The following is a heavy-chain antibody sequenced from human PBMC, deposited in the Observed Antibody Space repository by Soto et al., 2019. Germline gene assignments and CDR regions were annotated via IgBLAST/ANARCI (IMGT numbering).Heavy chain of an antibody. CDR1: GYSFSNYW. CDR2: VFPGDSDT. D-gene: IGHD2-2*01. CDR3: VRHEKEYSTRLHY. V-gene: IGHV5-51*01. J-gene: IGHJ4*02. Sequence: EVQLVQSGAEVKKPGESLKISWKGSGYSFSNYWIGWVRQMPGQGLEWMGIVFPGDSDTRYSPSFRGLVTISADKSISTAYLQWSSLKASDTAIYDCVRHEKEYSTRLHYWGQGTLVTVSS.